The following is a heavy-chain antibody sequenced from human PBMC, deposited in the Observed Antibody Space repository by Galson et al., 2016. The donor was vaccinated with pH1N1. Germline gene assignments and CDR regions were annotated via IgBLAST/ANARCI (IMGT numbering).Heavy chain of an antibody. V-gene: IGHV4-59*08. J-gene: IGHJ4*02. CDR2: LYSSGTT. Sequence: SETLSLTCAVFGGSISRSNWCWIRQSPVKGLEWLGYLYSSGTTTYNPSVASRVSISVDTPKNQFSLNLDFVTAADTAIYYCARHLHVSGFKAIDSWGQGILVTVSS. D-gene: IGHD5-24*01. CDR3: ARHLHVSGFKAIDS. CDR1: GGSISRSN.